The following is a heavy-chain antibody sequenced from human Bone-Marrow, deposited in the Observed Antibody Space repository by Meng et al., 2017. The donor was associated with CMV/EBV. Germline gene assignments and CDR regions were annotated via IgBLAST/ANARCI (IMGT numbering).Heavy chain of an antibody. CDR1: GFTFSSYE. Sequence: GESLKISCAAAGFTFSSYEMNWVRQAPGKGLEWVSYISSSGSTIYYADSVKGRFTISRDNAKNSLYLQMNSLRAEDKAVYYYARDTRFLEWYNWFDPWGQGTLVTVSS. V-gene: IGHV3-48*03. CDR2: ISSSGSTI. CDR3: ARDTRFLEWYNWFDP. J-gene: IGHJ5*02. D-gene: IGHD3-3*01.